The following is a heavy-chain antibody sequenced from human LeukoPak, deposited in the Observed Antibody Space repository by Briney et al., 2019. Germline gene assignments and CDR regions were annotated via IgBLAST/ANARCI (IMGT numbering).Heavy chain of an antibody. CDR3: ARGFSGYDFTNWFDS. Sequence: ASVQDSCKGCGGSFNNYAFTWVRQATGRGLEWMGGIMPMFGTQKYGQGFQGRVTITPDESTSTADMAMSNLTSEDTAMYYCARGFSGYDFTNWFDS. J-gene: IGHJ5*01. V-gene: IGHV1-69*13. CDR1: GGSFNNYA. CDR2: IMPMFGTQ. D-gene: IGHD5-12*01.